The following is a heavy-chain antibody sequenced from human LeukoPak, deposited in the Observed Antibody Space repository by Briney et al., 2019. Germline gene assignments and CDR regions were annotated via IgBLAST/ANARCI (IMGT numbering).Heavy chain of an antibody. CDR2: ISSSGGTI. J-gene: IGHJ4*02. Sequence: GGSLRLSCAASGFTFSDYYMSWIRQAPGKGLEWFSYISSSGGTIYYADSVKGRFTISRDNAKNSLYLQMNSLRAEDTAVYYCARWAPQYGGYAFDYWGQGTLVTVSS. D-gene: IGHD6-25*01. V-gene: IGHV3-11*01. CDR3: ARWAPQYGGYAFDY. CDR1: GFTFSDYY.